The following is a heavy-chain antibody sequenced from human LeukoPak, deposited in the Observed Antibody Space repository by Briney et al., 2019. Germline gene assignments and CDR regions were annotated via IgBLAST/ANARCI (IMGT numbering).Heavy chain of an antibody. D-gene: IGHD3-10*01. CDR3: ARVRIGVRFGEPIPY. CDR2: ISGSGGST. V-gene: IGHV3-23*01. Sequence: GGSLRLSCAASGFTFSSYAMSWVRQAPGKGLEWVSAISGSGGSTYYADSVKGRFTISRDNSKNTLYLQMNSLRAEDTAVYYCARVRIGVRFGEPIPYWGQGTLVTVSS. CDR1: GFTFSSYA. J-gene: IGHJ4*02.